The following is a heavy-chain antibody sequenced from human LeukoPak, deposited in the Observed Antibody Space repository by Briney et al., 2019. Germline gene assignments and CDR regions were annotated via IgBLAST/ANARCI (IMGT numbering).Heavy chain of an antibody. J-gene: IGHJ4*02. CDR3: ARDGYYDSSGYYPTDY. Sequence: ASVKVSCKASGYTFTSYGISWVRQAPGQGLEWMGWISAYNGNTNYAQKLQGRVTMTTDTSTSTAYMELRSLRSDDTAVYYCARDGYYDSSGYYPTDYWGQGTPVTVSS. CDR1: GYTFTSYG. V-gene: IGHV1-18*01. D-gene: IGHD3-22*01. CDR2: ISAYNGNT.